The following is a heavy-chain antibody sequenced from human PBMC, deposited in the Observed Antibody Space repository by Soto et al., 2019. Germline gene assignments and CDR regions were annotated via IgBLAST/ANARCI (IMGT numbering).Heavy chain of an antibody. Sequence: GGSLRLSCAASGFTFSSYAMSWVRQAPGKGLEWVSAISGSGGSTYYADSVKGRFTISRDNSKNTLYLQMNSLRAEDTAVYYCAGTNPITIFGVVIRSGWFDPWGQGTLVTVSS. CDR1: GFTFSSYA. V-gene: IGHV3-23*01. CDR3: AGTNPITIFGVVIRSGWFDP. CDR2: ISGSGGST. D-gene: IGHD3-3*01. J-gene: IGHJ5*02.